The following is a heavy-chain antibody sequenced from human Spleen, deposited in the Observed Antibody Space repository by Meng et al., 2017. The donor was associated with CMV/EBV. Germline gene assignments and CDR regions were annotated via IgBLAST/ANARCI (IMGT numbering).Heavy chain of an antibody. D-gene: IGHD3-10*01. J-gene: IGHJ6*02. Sequence: SETLSLTCAVCGGSFSGYFWTWIRQTPGKGLEWIGEINHSGSTNYNPSLKSRVTLSIDTSENRLSLKLTSVTAADTAVCYCARKPLYFGSGSHYPGYYAMDVWGLGTTVTVSS. V-gene: IGHV4-34*01. CDR3: ARKPLYFGSGSHYPGYYAMDV. CDR1: GGSFSGYF. CDR2: INHSGST.